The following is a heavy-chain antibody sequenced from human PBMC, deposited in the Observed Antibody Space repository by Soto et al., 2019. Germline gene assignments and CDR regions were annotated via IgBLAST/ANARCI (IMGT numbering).Heavy chain of an antibody. J-gene: IGHJ4*02. D-gene: IGHD1-26*01. CDR3: ARGVGATPGPPDY. V-gene: IGHV1-3*01. Sequence: QVQLVQSGAEVKKPGASVKVSCKASGYTFTSYAMHWVRQAPGQRLEWMGWINAGNGNTKYSQKFQGRVTITRDTSARTADVGVSSLRAEDTAVYYCARGVGATPGPPDYWGQGTLVTVSS. CDR1: GYTFTSYA. CDR2: INAGNGNT.